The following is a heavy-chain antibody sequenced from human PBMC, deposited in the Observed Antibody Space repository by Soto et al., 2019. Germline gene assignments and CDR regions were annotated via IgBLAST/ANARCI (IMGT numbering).Heavy chain of an antibody. Sequence: QVQLQESGPGLVKPSQTLSLTCTVSGGSISSGGYYWSWIRQHPGKGLEWIGYIYYSGSTYYNPSLKSLVTISVYTSKNQFSLKLSSVTAADTAVYYCARLTSGPVYFDYWGQGTLVTVSS. V-gene: IGHV4-31*01. D-gene: IGHD3-10*01. CDR1: GGSISSGGYY. CDR2: IYYSGST. CDR3: ARLTSGPVYFDY. J-gene: IGHJ4*02.